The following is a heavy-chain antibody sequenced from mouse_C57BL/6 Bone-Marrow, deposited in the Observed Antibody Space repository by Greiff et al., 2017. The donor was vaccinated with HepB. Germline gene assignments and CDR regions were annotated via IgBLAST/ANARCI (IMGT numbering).Heavy chain of an antibody. CDR3: TRVNWTGDY. Sequence: VQLQQSGAELVRPGASVKLSCTASGFNIKDDYMHWVKQRPEQGLEWIGWIDPENGDTEYASKFQGKATITADTSSNTAYLQLSSLTSEDTAVYYCTRVNWTGDYWGQGTTLTVS. V-gene: IGHV14-4*01. CDR2: IDPENGDT. D-gene: IGHD4-1*01. J-gene: IGHJ2*01. CDR1: GFNIKDDY.